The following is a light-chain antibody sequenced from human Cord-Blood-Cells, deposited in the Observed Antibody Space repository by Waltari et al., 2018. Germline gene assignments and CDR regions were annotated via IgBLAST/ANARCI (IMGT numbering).Light chain of an antibody. CDR3: CSYAGSYTYV. V-gene: IGLV2-11*01. CDR2: DVS. CDR1: SSDVGGYNY. J-gene: IGLJ1*01. Sequence: QSALTQPRSVSGSPGQSVTISCTGTSSDVGGYNYVSWYQQHPGKAPKRMIYDVSKRPSGVRDRFSGSKSGNTASLTISGLQAEEEADYYCCSYAGSYTYVFGTGTKVTVL.